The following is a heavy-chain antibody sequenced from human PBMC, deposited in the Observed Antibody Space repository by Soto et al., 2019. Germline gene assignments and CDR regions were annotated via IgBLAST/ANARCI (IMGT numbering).Heavy chain of an antibody. V-gene: IGHV4-39*01. J-gene: IGHJ4*02. Sequence: LSLTCTVSGGSISSSSYYWGWIRQPPGKGLEWIGSIYYSGSTYYNPSLKSRVTISVDTSKNQFSLKLSSVTAADTAVYYCARLKYYYDSSGYRKAYYFDYWGQGTLVTVSS. CDR3: ARLKYYYDSSGYRKAYYFDY. CDR1: GGSISSSSYY. D-gene: IGHD3-22*01. CDR2: IYYSGST.